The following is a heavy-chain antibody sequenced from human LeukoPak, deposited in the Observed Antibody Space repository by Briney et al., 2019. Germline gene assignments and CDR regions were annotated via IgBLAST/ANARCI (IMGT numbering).Heavy chain of an antibody. CDR1: GLSISSRSYY. Sequence: SETLSLPCSVSGLSISSRSYYWGWIRQPPGKGLEGIGSKYYSESTYYNPSLKSRVTIYVDTSKNQFSLKLSSVTAADTAVYYCARQFGSGYSSLDYWGQGTLVTVSS. D-gene: IGHD3-3*01. J-gene: IGHJ4*02. V-gene: IGHV4-39*01. CDR2: KYYSEST. CDR3: ARQFGSGYSSLDY.